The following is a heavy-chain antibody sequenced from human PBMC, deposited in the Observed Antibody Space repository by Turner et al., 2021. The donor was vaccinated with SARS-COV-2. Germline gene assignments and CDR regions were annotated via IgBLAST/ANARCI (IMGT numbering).Heavy chain of an antibody. J-gene: IGHJ4*02. D-gene: IGHD4-17*01. CDR3: ARTLPYGDYHDY. V-gene: IGHV3-66*01. CDR2: VYSGGST. CDR1: VFTVSSNY. Sequence: EVQLVESGGGLVQPGGSLRLPCAASVFTVSSNYMSWVRQAPGKGLECVSVVYSGGSTYYADSVKGRFTISRDNSKNTLYLQMNSLRAEDTAVYYCARTLPYGDYHDYWGQGTLVTVSS.